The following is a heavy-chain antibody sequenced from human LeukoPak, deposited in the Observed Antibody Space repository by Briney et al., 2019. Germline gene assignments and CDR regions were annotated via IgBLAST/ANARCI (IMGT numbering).Heavy chain of an antibody. CDR2: ISYGGNNK. CDR3: AKDRYYYGSGTYPLDY. J-gene: IGHJ4*02. Sequence: GGSLRLSCAASGITFSSFGMHWARQAPGKGLEGLAIISYGGNNKYYADSVKGRFTISRDNSKNTVYLQMNSLRAEDTAVYYCAKDRYYYGSGTYPLDYWGQGTLVTVSS. V-gene: IGHV3-30*18. D-gene: IGHD3-10*01. CDR1: GITFSSFG.